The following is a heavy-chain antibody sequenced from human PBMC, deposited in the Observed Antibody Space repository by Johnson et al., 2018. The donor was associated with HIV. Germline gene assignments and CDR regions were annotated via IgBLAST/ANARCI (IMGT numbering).Heavy chain of an antibody. J-gene: IGHJ3*02. V-gene: IGHV3-66*02. CDR2: IYSGGST. CDR1: QFTFSSYY. Sequence: VQLVESGGGLAKPAWSPRLSCAASQFTFSSYYMNCVRQAPGKGLEWVSVIYSGGSTYYTDSVKGRFTISRDNAKNSLYLQMNSLRAEDTAVYYCARGVVVVPAAYSHAFDIWGQGTMVTVS. CDR3: ARGVVVVPAAYSHAFDI. D-gene: IGHD2-2*01.